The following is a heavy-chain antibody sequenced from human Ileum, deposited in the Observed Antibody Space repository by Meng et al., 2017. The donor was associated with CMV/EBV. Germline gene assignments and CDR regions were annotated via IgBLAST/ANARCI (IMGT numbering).Heavy chain of an antibody. V-gene: IGHV3-30-3*01. CDR2: ISHDGSNK. CDR1: GFTFSIYA. J-gene: IGHJ6*02. CDR3: AGAGGLGSYYYGMDV. Sequence: GESLKISCAASGFTFSIYAMHWVRQAPGKGLEWLAVISHDGSNKYYADSVKGRFTISRDNSKNTLYLQMNSLRAEDTAVYYCAGAGGLGSYYYGMDVWGQGTTVTVSS. D-gene: IGHD1-26*01.